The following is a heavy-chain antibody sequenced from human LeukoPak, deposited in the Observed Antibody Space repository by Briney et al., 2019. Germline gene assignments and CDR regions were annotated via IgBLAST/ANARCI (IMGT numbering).Heavy chain of an antibody. Sequence: GGSLRLSCAPSGFSFSATWMTSVREAPGKGLECVANIKPDGSERYYLDSVKGRFTVSRDNAKTSLYLQMNSLRVEDTATYYCASDLNHDSGGWGQGTLVTVSS. CDR2: IKPDGSER. V-gene: IGHV3-7*01. CDR3: ASDLNHDSGG. J-gene: IGHJ4*02. CDR1: GFSFSATW. D-gene: IGHD3-22*01.